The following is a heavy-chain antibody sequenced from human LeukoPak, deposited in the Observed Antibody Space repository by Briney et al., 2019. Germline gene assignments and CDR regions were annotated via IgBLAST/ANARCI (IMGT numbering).Heavy chain of an antibody. CDR3: ARQNTGQLDY. Sequence: GASVKVSFTASAYTFTYNNMDWMRQAPGQGLEWMGWINAKSGDTKYAQKFQARVTMTRDTSITPTYMEVSRRSSDDTAVYYCARQNTGQLDYWGKGTLVTVSS. CDR1: AYTFTYNN. V-gene: IGHV1-2*02. J-gene: IGHJ4*02. D-gene: IGHD2-8*02. CDR2: INAKSGDT.